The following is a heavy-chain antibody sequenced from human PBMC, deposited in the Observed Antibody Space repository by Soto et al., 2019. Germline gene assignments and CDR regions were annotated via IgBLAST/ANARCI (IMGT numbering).Heavy chain of an antibody. CDR3: AKDKDEDVVVPAARSYYYYYYMDV. CDR2: ISGSGGST. V-gene: IGHV3-23*01. Sequence: GGSLRLSCAASGFTFSSYAMSWVRQAPGKGLEWVSAISGSGGSTYYADSVKGRFTISRDNSKNTLYLQMNSLRAEDTAVYYCAKDKDEDVVVPAARSYYYYYYMDVWGKGTTVTVSS. CDR1: GFTFSSYA. J-gene: IGHJ6*03. D-gene: IGHD2-2*01.